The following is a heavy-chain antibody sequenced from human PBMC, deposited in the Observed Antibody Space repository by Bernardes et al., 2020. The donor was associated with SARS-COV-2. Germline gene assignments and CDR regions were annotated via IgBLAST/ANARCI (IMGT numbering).Heavy chain of an antibody. V-gene: IGHV3-23*01. D-gene: IGHD6-13*01. Sequence: GGSLRLSCAASGFTFSNYAMSWVRQAPGKGLEWVSDISGPGRTYYADSVKGRFTISRDNSKNTLYLEMNSLRAEDTAVYYCAKELAYGSSWEYYGMDVWGQGTTVTVSS. CDR2: ISGPGRT. CDR1: GFTFSNYA. J-gene: IGHJ6*02. CDR3: AKELAYGSSWEYYGMDV.